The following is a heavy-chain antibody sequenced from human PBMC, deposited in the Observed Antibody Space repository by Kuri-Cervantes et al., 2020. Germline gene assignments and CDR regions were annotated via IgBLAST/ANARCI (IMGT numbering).Heavy chain of an antibody. D-gene: IGHD3-22*01. V-gene: IGHV1-69*02. CDR3: ARQIVVDAFDI. J-gene: IGHJ3*02. CDR2: IIPILGIA. Sequence: SVKVSCKASGGTFGSCTITWVRQAPGQGLEWMGRIIPILGIASYAQKFQGRVTITADKSTSTAYMELSSLRSEDTVVYYCARQIVVDAFDIWGQGTMVTVSS. CDR1: GGTFGSCT.